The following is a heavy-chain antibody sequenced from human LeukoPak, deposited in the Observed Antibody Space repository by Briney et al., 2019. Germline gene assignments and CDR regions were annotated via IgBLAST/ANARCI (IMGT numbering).Heavy chain of an antibody. D-gene: IGHD4/OR15-4a*01. V-gene: IGHV4-34*01. CDR1: GGSFSGYY. Sequence: SETLSLTCDVYGGSFSGYYWSWIRQPPGKGLEWIGEINHSGSTNYNPSLKSRVTISVDTSKNQFSLKLSSVTAADRAVYYCARGSRPTIFDYWGQGTLDTVSS. CDR3: ARGSRPTIFDY. CDR2: INHSGST. J-gene: IGHJ4*02.